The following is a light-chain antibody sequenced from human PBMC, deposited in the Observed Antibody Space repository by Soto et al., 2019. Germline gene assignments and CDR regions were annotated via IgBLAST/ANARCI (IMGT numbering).Light chain of an antibody. CDR2: DAS. Sequence: DIQMTQFPSSLSASVGDRVTITCQASQDISNYLDWYQHKPGKAPKLLIYDASNLETGVPSRFSGSGSGTDFNFTISSLQPEDIATYYCQQYDNLPLTFGGGTKVEIK. CDR3: QQYDNLPLT. CDR1: QDISNY. V-gene: IGKV1-33*01. J-gene: IGKJ4*01.